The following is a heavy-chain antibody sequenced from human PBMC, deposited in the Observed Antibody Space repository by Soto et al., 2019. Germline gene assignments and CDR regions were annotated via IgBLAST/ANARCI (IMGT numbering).Heavy chain of an antibody. J-gene: IGHJ2*01. CDR2: IYYSGIT. CDR3: ARDRKDIVATISRELNWYFDL. V-gene: IGHV4-31*01. D-gene: IGHD5-12*01. Sequence: QVQLQESGPGLVKPSQTLSLTCTVSGGSISSGGYYWSWIRQHPGKGLEWIGYIYYSGITYYNPSLTSLVTIAVDTSKKQVSLKLSYVTAADTAVYYCARDRKDIVATISRELNWYFDLWGRGTLVTVSS. CDR1: GGSISSGGYY.